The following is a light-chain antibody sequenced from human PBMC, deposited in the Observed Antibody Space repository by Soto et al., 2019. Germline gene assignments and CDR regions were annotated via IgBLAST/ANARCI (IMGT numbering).Light chain of an antibody. CDR2: DAS. CDR1: QSLGNW. Sequence: DIQMTQSPSTLSAAVGERVTITCRASQSLGNWLAWYQQKPGKAPKLLIYDASTLESGVPSRFSGSGSGTEFTLTISSLQPDDFATYYCQQYNSYSWTFGQGTKVDI. CDR3: QQYNSYSWT. J-gene: IGKJ1*01. V-gene: IGKV1-5*01.